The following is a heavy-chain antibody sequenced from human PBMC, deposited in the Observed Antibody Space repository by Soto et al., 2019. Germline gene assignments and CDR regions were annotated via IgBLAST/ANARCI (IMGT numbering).Heavy chain of an antibody. CDR2: ISGSGGST. CDR1: GFTFSSYA. J-gene: IGHJ4*02. V-gene: IGHV3-23*01. Sequence: GGSVRLSCAASGFTFSSYAMSWVRQAPGKGLEWVSAISGSGGSTYYADSVKGRFTISRDNSKNTLYLQMNSLRAEDTAVYYCAKDLQNIVVVPAAMFVPGYWGQGTLVTVSS. D-gene: IGHD2-2*01. CDR3: AKDLQNIVVVPAAMFVPGY.